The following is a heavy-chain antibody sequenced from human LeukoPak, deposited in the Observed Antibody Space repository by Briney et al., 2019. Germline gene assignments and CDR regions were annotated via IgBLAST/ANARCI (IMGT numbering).Heavy chain of an antibody. CDR1: GGSISSNF. J-gene: IGHJ6*02. D-gene: IGHD3/OR15-3a*01. Sequence: SETLSLTCTVSGGSISSNFWSWIRQPPGKGLEWIGYIYYSGSTNYNPSLKSRVTISVDTPKNQFSLKLSSVTAADTAVYYCARLDAGSYYYGMDVWGQGTTVTVPS. CDR3: ARLDAGSYYYGMDV. CDR2: IYYSGST. V-gene: IGHV4-59*08.